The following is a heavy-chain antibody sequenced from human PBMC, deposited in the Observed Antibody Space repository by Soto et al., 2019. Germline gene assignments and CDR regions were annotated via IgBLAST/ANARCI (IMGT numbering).Heavy chain of an antibody. J-gene: IGHJ4*02. CDR3: ARGDVVVLTATSNFDY. V-gene: IGHV3-11*01. CDR2: ISSSGSTI. D-gene: IGHD2-21*02. CDR1: GFTFSDYY. Sequence: PGGSLRLSCAASGFTFSDYYMSWIRQAPGKGLEWVSYISSSGSTIYYADSVKGRFTISRDNAKNSLYLQMNSLRAEDTAVYYCARGDVVVLTATSNFDYWGQGTLVTVSS.